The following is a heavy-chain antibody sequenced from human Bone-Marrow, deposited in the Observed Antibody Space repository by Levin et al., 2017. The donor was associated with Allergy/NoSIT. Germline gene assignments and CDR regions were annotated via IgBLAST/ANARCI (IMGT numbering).Heavy chain of an antibody. Sequence: GASVKVSCKASGYTFTDYDINWVRQARGQGLEWMGWMNPHSGNTGYAQRFQGRVTMTRTTSISVASMELSSLTSEDTAVYYCARRYSSGWDKGAFDVWGQGTMVNVSS. CDR3: ARRYSSGWDKGAFDV. J-gene: IGHJ3*01. D-gene: IGHD6-19*01. CDR1: GYTFTDYD. CDR2: MNPHSGNT. V-gene: IGHV1-8*01.